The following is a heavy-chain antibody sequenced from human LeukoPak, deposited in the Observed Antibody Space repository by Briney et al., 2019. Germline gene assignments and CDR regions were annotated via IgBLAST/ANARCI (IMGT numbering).Heavy chain of an antibody. CDR3: ASYCSSTSCSGYYGMDV. Sequence: GGSLRLSRAASGFTFSSYSMNWVRQAPGEGLECVSSISSSSSYIYYAHSVKGRFTISRDNAKNSLYLQMNSLRAEDTAVYYCASYCSSTSCSGYYGMDVWGKGTTVTVSS. CDR2: ISSSSSYI. J-gene: IGHJ6*04. V-gene: IGHV3-21*01. CDR1: GFTFSSYS. D-gene: IGHD2-2*01.